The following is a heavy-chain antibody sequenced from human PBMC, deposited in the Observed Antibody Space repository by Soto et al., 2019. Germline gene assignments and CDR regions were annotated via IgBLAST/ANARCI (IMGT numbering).Heavy chain of an antibody. CDR3: ASGTFNDISFDS. V-gene: IGHV4-31*03. CDR2: IYYTGAA. Sequence: QVQLQESGPGLVKPSQPLTLTCSVSGGSIDTVGFYWSWARQLPGKGLQWIGYIYYTGAAYYNPALKRRVVISFDTSANQFSLSLTSLAAADTAVYYCASGTFNDISFDSWGQGRLVTVSS. D-gene: IGHD2-21*01. J-gene: IGHJ4*02. CDR1: GGSIDTVGFY.